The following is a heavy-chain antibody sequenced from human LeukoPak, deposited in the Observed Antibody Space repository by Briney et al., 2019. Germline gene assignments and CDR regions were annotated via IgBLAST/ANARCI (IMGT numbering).Heavy chain of an antibody. J-gene: IGHJ4*02. CDR1: GFTFSSYA. D-gene: IGHD2-15*01. V-gene: IGHV3-30-3*02. CDR2: ISYDGSNK. CDR3: GKIRLEDSATGY. Sequence: GGSLRLSCAASGFTFSSYAMHWVRQAPGKGLEWVAVISYDGSNKYYADSVKGRFTISRDNSKNTLYLQMSSLRAEDTAIYYCGKIRLEDSATGYWGQGTLVTVSS.